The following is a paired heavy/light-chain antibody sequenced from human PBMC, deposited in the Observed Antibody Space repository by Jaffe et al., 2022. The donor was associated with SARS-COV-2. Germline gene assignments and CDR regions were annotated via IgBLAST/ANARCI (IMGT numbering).Heavy chain of an antibody. CDR3: ARQPRSGPFYFFYMDV. J-gene: IGHJ6*03. CDR2: MYYGGTT. Sequence: QLQLQESGPGLVKPSETLSLACTVSGGSISSTSYYWGWIRQPPGKGLEWIGSMYYGGTTYYNPSLKGRVTISEDTSKNQFSLKLRSVTAADTAIYYCARQPRSGPFYFFYMDVWGKGTTVTVSS. V-gene: IGHV4-39*01. CDR1: GGSISSTSYY.
Light chain of an antibody. CDR2: DVT. V-gene: IGLV2-8*01. Sequence: QSALTQPPSASGSPGQSVTISCTGTSSDVGGYNYVSWYQQHPGKAPKVMIYDVTKRPSGVPDRFSGSKSGNTASLTVSGLQVEDEADYYCSSYAGSNNLIFGGGTKLTVL. CDR1: SSDVGGYNY. J-gene: IGLJ2*01. CDR3: SSYAGSNNLI.